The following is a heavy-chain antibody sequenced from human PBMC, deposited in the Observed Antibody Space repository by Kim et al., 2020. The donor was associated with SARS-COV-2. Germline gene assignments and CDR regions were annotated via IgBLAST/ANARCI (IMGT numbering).Heavy chain of an antibody. CDR2: IYYTGST. CDR3: TGYNYDQYYFDY. Sequence: SETLSLTCTVAGGSISSNSYYWRWIRQPPGKGLEWIGSIYYTGSTQYNPSLKSRVTVSVDTSKNQFSLKLSSVTAADTAVYFCTGYNYDQYYFDYWGQGTLVTVSS. CDR1: GGSISSNSYY. D-gene: IGHD5-18*01. J-gene: IGHJ4*02. V-gene: IGHV4-39*01.